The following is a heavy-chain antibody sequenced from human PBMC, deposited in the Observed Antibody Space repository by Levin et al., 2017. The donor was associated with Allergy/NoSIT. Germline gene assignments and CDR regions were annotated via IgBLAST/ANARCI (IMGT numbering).Heavy chain of an antibody. J-gene: IGHJ3*02. CDR3: TRKGFTTVTTSHAFDI. CDR2: IRTEAYGGTT. Sequence: GESLKISCTTSGFIFGDYGVSWFRQAPGKGLEWVGFIRTEAYGGTTEYAAAVKGRFTISRDDSKTIAYLQMNSLKTEDTAMYYCTRKGFTTVTTSHAFDIWGQGTMVTVSS. CDR1: GFIFGDYG. D-gene: IGHD4-17*01. V-gene: IGHV3-49*03.